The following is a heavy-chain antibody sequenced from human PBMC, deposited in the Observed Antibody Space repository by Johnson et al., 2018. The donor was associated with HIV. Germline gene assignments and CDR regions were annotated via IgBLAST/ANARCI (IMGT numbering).Heavy chain of an antibody. CDR3: ARDRRDDFWSGYSHGFDI. V-gene: IGHV3-11*04. Sequence: VQLVESGGGSVKPGGSLRLSCAASGFTFKDYYMNWVRQAPGKGLEWVAHISSSGTTKYYTDSVKGRFTISRDNSKKTLYLQMNSLRAEDTAVYYCARDRRDDFWSGYSHGFDIWGQGTMVTVSS. CDR2: ISSSGTTK. CDR1: GFTFKDYY. J-gene: IGHJ3*02. D-gene: IGHD3-3*01.